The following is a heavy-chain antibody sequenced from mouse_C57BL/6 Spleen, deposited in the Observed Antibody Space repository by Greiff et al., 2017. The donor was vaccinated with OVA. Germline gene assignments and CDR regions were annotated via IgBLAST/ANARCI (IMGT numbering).Heavy chain of an antibody. Sequence: EVQVVESGGGLVKPGGSLKLSCAASGFTFSSYAMSWVRQTPEKRLEWVATISDGGSYTYYPDNVKGRFTISRDNAKNNLYLQMSHLKSEDTAMYYCARDPYDGYYDYWGQGTTLTVSS. V-gene: IGHV5-4*01. J-gene: IGHJ2*01. CDR3: ARDPYDGYYDY. CDR2: ISDGGSYT. D-gene: IGHD2-3*01. CDR1: GFTFSSYA.